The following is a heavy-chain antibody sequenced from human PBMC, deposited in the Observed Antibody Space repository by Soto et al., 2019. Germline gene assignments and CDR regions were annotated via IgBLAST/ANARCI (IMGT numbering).Heavy chain of an antibody. CDR1: GYTFTGYY. J-gene: IGHJ4*02. Sequence: ASVKVSCKASGYTFTGYYIHWVRQAPGQGPEWMGEIGPNRGDTRYAQKFQGRVTMTRDTSITTVYMELSNLSPDDTAVYYCGRGRSGEVVLFYWGQGTLVTVSS. D-gene: IGHD3-16*01. CDR3: GRGRSGEVVLFY. CDR2: IGPNRGDT. V-gene: IGHV1-2*02.